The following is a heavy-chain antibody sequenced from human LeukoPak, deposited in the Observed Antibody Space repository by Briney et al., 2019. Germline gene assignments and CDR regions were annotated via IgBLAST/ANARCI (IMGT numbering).Heavy chain of an antibody. CDR3: ARDGVRDGLYFDR. Sequence: GGSLRLSCAASGFIFSSHGMNWVRQAPGKGLEWVASINQDGSEKYYLDSVKGRFTISRDNAKNSLYLQMNSLRDEDTAVYSCARDGVRDGLYFDRWGQGTLVTVSS. V-gene: IGHV3-7*01. CDR2: INQDGSEK. J-gene: IGHJ4*02. D-gene: IGHD5-24*01. CDR1: GFIFSSHG.